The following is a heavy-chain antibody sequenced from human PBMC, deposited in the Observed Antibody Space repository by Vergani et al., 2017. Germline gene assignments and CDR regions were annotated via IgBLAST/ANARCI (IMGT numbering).Heavy chain of an antibody. CDR2: ISSSSSYI. V-gene: IGHV3-21*01. J-gene: IGHJ4*02. CDR3: ARDLYGSGSYTLDY. CDR1: GFTFSSYW. Sequence: EVQLVESGGGLVQPGGSLRLSCAASGFTFSSYWMSWVRQAPGKGLEWVSAISSSSSYIYYADSVKGRFTISRDNAKNSLYLQMNSLRAEDTAVYYCARDLYGSGSYTLDYWGQGTLVTVSS. D-gene: IGHD3-10*01.